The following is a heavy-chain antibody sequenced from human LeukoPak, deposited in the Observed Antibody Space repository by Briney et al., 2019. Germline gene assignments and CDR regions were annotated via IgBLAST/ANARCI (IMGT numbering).Heavy chain of an antibody. D-gene: IGHD3-3*01. J-gene: IGHJ5*02. V-gene: IGHV3-74*01. CDR2: IDEDGKTI. Sequence: PGGSLRLSCAASGFTFNSYWMHWARQAPEKGLVWVSRIDEDGKTIDYADCVKGRFTISRDNAKDKLYLQMSSLRDEDTAVYYCVSDLCGGDDQWGRGTLVTVSS. CDR1: GFTFNSYW. CDR3: VSDLCGGDDQ.